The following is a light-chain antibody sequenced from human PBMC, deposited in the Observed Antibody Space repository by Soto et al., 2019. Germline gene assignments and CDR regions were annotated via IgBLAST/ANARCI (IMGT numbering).Light chain of an antibody. CDR3: KQSRSFPLT. Sequence: IQLTQSPSSLSASVGDRVAITCQASQNINNYLNWYQQKPGRAPKLLIYAASNLRSGVPSRFSGSGSGADFSLTISSLQPEDVATYYCKQSRSFPLTFGGGTKVDIK. CDR1: QNINNY. CDR2: AAS. V-gene: IGKV1-12*01. J-gene: IGKJ4*01.